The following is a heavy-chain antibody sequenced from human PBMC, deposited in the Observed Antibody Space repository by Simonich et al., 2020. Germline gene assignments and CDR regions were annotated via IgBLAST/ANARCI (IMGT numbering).Heavy chain of an antibody. CDR3: AREVLTGIFTFDY. Sequence: QVQLVQSGAEVKKPGASVKVSCKASGYTFTGYYLHWVGQAPGQGLEWMGWINPNSGGTNYAQKFQGRVTMTRDTSISTAYMELSRLRSDDTAVYYCAREVLTGIFTFDYWGQGTLVTVSS. CDR2: INPNSGGT. CDR1: GYTFTGYY. J-gene: IGHJ4*02. D-gene: IGHD7-27*01. V-gene: IGHV1-2*02.